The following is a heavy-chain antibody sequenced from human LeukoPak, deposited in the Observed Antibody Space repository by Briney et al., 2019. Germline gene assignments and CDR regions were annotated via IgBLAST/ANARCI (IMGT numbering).Heavy chain of an antibody. D-gene: IGHD3-3*01. CDR2: ISDSGGST. V-gene: IGHV3-23*01. J-gene: IGHJ5*02. CDR3: AGAVDFWSGYPQPNWFDP. Sequence: GGSLRLSCAASGFTFSSCAMSWVRQAPGKGLEWVSAISDSGGSTYNADSVKGRFTISRDNSENTLYLQMNSLRAEDTAVYYCAGAVDFWSGYPQPNWFDPWGQGTLVTVSS. CDR1: GFTFSSCA.